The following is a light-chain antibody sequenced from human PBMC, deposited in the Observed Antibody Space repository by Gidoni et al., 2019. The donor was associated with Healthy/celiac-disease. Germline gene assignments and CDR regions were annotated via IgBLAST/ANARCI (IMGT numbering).Light chain of an antibody. V-gene: IGLV3-25*02. CDR3: QSADSSGTYYVV. CDR1: ALPKQY. Sequence: SYALTQPPPVSVPPGQTARITCSGDALPKQYAYRYQQKPGQAPVLVIYKDSERPSGIPERFSGSSSGTTVTLTSSGVQAEDEADYYCQSADSSGTYYVVFGGGTKLTVL. CDR2: KDS. J-gene: IGLJ2*01.